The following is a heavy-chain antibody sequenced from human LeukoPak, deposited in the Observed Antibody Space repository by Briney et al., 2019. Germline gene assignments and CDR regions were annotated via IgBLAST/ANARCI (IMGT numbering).Heavy chain of an antibody. V-gene: IGHV3-74*01. J-gene: IGHJ3*02. CDR1: GFSFSRYW. Sequence: GGSLRLSCAASGFSFSRYWIHWVRQAPGKGLVWVSCINGDGSITTYADSVRGRFTISRDNAKNTLYLQMNSLRAEDTAVYYCARAGNGFDIWGRGTMVTVSS. CDR3: ARAGNGFDI. CDR2: INGDGSIT.